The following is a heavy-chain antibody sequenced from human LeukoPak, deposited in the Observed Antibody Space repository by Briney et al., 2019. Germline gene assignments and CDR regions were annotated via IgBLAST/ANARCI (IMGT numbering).Heavy chain of an antibody. CDR3: ARDNNWGSTHH. V-gene: IGHV3-30-3*01. Sequence: GSLRLSCAASGFTFNTCAMHWVRQAPGKGLEWVAVISYDGSNKYYADSVKGRFTISRDNSKNTLYLQVNTLRAEDTAVYYCARDNNWGSTHHWGQGTLVTVSS. CDR2: ISYDGSNK. CDR1: GFTFNTCA. J-gene: IGHJ5*02. D-gene: IGHD7-27*01.